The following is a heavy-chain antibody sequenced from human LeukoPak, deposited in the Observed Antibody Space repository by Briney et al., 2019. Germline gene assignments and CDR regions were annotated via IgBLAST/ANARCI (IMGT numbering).Heavy chain of an antibody. CDR3: ARQGGGLVIDY. J-gene: IGHJ4*02. Sequence: PSETLSLTCAVSGYSISSGYFWGWIRPPPGKGLEWIGTIYHSGTTYYNPSLKRRATTSADTSKNEFSLKLSSVTAADTAVYYCARQGGGLVIDYWGQGTLVTVSS. CDR1: GYSISSGYF. D-gene: IGHD3/OR15-3a*01. V-gene: IGHV4-38-2*01. CDR2: IYHSGTT.